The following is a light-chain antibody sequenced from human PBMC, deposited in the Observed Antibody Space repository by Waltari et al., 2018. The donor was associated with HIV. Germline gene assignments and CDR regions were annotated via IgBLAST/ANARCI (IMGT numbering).Light chain of an antibody. Sequence: QSVPTQPPSASGTPGQRVAIPCSGSNSNLGSNFVYWYQQLPGTAPKLLIYKDNQRPSGVPERFSASKSGSSSSLAISGLRSEDEAEYYCATWDDILSGYLFGTGTKVTVL. CDR2: KDN. CDR3: ATWDDILSGYL. CDR1: NSNLGSNF. V-gene: IGLV1-47*01. J-gene: IGLJ1*01.